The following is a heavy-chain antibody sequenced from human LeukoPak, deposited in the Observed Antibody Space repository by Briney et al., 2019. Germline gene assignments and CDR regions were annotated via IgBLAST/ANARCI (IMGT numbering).Heavy chain of an antibody. V-gene: IGHV3-23*01. J-gene: IGHJ4*02. Sequence: GGSLRLSCAASGFTFSNYAMTWVRQAPGKGLEWVSSISSTVINTYNADSVKGRFTISRDNSKNTLYLQMNSLRADDTALYYCAKGTVRFLEWSQRGYFDYWGQGILVTVSS. D-gene: IGHD3-3*01. CDR1: GFTFSNYA. CDR2: ISSTVINT. CDR3: AKGTVRFLEWSQRGYFDY.